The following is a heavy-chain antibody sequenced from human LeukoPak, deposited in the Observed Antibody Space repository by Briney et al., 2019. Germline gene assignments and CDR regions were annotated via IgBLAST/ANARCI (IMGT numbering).Heavy chain of an antibody. J-gene: IGHJ4*02. CDR3: ARDNSFDY. CDR2: INPTGGST. CDR1: GYTFTSYY. Sequence: ASVKVSCKASGYTFTSYYMHWVRQAPGQGLAWMGIINPTGGSTTYAQKFQGRVTMTRDTSTSTVYMELSSLTSEDAAVYYCARDNSFDYWGQGTLVTVSS. V-gene: IGHV1-46*01.